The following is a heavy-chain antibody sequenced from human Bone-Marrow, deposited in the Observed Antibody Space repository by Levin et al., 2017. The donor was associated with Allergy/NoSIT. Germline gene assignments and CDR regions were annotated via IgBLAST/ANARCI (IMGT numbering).Heavy chain of an antibody. CDR3: ARHVYGDNAGFDY. J-gene: IGHJ4*01. V-gene: IGHV4-59*08. CDR1: GASISDYY. Sequence: SETLSLTCTVSGASISDYYWSWIRQPPGKGLEWIGYSYYSGSTNYNPSLKSRVTISVDTSKYQFSLKLTSVTAADTAVYYCARHVYGDNAGFDYWGHGTLVTVSS. D-gene: IGHD4-23*01. CDR2: SYYSGST.